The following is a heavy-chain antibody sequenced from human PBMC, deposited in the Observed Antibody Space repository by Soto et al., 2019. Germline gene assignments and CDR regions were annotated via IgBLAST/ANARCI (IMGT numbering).Heavy chain of an antibody. V-gene: IGHV1-18*04. CDR1: GYPFTTYG. CDR2: ISTYNGNT. J-gene: IGHJ4*02. CDR3: ARVMTTFGVVSKGPDH. D-gene: IGHD3-3*01. Sequence: ASVKVSCKASGYPFTTYGITWVRQAPGQGLEWMGWISTYNGNTNYAQSLQGRVTMTRETSSTTAYMELRSLRSDDTAVYYCARVMTTFGVVSKGPDHWGQGTLVTVSS.